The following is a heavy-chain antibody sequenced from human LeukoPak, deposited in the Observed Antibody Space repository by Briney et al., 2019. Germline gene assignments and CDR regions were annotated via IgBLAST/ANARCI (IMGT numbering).Heavy chain of an antibody. CDR3: ARASYYDRSGYYYAAAFDI. J-gene: IGHJ3*02. D-gene: IGHD3-22*01. CDR2: IYYSGTT. Sequence: SETLSLTCTVSGDSISSSSYYWGWIRQPPGKGLEWIGSIYYSGTTYYNPSLKSRGTISVVTSMNQFSLNLSSVTAADTAVYYCARASYYDRSGYYYAAAFDIGGQGTMVTVSS. V-gene: IGHV4-39*01. CDR1: GDSISSSSYY.